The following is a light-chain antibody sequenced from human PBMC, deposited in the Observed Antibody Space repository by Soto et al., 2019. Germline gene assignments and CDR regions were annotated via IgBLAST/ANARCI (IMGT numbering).Light chain of an antibody. Sequence: EIVMTQSPATLSVSPGERASLSCRASQSVSSNLAWYQQKPGQTPRLLIYATSTRATGIPARFSGSGSGTGFTLTISSLQSEDFAVYYCQHYLDWPVYTFGQGTKLEIK. CDR2: ATS. V-gene: IGKV3-15*01. J-gene: IGKJ2*01. CDR1: QSVSSN. CDR3: QHYLDWPVYT.